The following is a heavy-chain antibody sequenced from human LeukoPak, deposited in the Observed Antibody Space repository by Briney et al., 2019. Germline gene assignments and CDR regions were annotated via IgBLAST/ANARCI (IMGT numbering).Heavy chain of an antibody. CDR3: ARSDKSGYYFGNFDY. CDR1: GYTFTNYG. D-gene: IGHD3-3*01. J-gene: IGHJ4*02. CDR2: ISAYNGNT. V-gene: IGHV1-18*01. Sequence: GASVKVSCKASGYTFTNYGISWVRQAPGQGLEWMGWISAYNGNTNYAQKLQGRVTMTTDTSTSTAYMELRSLRSDDTAVYYCARSDKSGYYFGNFDYWGQGTLVTVSS.